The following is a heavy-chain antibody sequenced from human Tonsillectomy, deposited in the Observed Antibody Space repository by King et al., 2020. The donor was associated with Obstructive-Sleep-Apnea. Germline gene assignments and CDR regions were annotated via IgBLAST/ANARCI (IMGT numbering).Heavy chain of an antibody. CDR3: ARDRRGSYWGGGMDV. Sequence: QLVQSGAEVKKPGASVKVSCKASGYTFTGYSMHWVRPAPGQGLEWMGWIDPNSGVTKYAQKFQGRVTMTRDTSISTAYMELSRLRSDDTAVYYCARDRRGSYWGGGMDVWGQGTTVTVSS. D-gene: IGHD1-26*01. J-gene: IGHJ6*02. CDR1: GYTFTGYS. CDR2: IDPNSGVT. V-gene: IGHV1-2*02.